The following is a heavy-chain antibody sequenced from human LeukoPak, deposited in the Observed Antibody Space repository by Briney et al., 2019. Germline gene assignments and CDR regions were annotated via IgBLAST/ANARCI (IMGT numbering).Heavy chain of an antibody. CDR2: ISISSSYI. Sequence: GGSLRLFCAASGFTFSSYRMNWVRQAPGKGLGWVSSISISSSYIYYADSLKGLFTISRDNAKTSLYLQMNSLRAEDTAVYYCASSGYLRANDYYYGMDVWGQGTTVTVSS. V-gene: IGHV3-21*01. CDR1: GFTFSSYR. CDR3: ASSGYLRANDYYYGMDV. D-gene: IGHD1-26*01. J-gene: IGHJ6*02.